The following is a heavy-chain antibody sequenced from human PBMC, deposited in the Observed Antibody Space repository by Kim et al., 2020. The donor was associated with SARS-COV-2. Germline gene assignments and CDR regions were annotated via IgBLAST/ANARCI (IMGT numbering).Heavy chain of an antibody. CDR2: TGGP. Sequence: TGGPHPKSALRSRVTISWDTSKTQFSLRLNSVTAADTAVYYCARRRNYFDSWGQGMLVTVPS. V-gene: IGHV4-39*01. J-gene: IGHJ4*02. CDR3: ARRRNYFDS.